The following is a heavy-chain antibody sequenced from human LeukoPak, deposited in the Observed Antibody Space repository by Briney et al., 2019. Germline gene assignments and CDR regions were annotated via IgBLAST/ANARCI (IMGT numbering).Heavy chain of an antibody. D-gene: IGHD2-2*01. CDR2: IIPIFGTA. Sequence: SVKVSCKASGGTFSSYAISWVRQAPGQGLEWMGGIIPIFGTANYAQKFQGRVTITADKSTSTAYMELSSLRSEDTAVYYCARNPGCSSTSCYFSYYYYYMDVWGKGTTVTVSS. J-gene: IGHJ6*03. CDR3: ARNPGCSSTSCYFSYYYYYMDV. V-gene: IGHV1-69*06. CDR1: GGTFSSYA.